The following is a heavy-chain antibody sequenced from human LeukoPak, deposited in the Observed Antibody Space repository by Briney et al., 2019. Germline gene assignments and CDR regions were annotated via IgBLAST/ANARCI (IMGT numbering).Heavy chain of an antibody. J-gene: IGHJ4*02. CDR3: AKAGIVVVIEAPNDY. V-gene: IGHV3-23*01. CDR2: ISGSGGGT. CDR1: GFTFSSYA. D-gene: IGHD3-22*01. Sequence: PGGSLRLSCAASGFTFSSYAMSWVRQAPGKGLEWVSAISGSGGGTYYADSVKGRFTISRDNSKNTLYLQMNSLRAEDTAVYYCAKAGIVVVIEAPNDYWGQGTLVTVSS.